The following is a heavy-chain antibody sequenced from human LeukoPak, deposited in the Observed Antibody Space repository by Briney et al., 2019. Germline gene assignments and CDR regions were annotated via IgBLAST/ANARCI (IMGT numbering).Heavy chain of an antibody. CDR1: GFTFSSYG. D-gene: IGHD6-13*01. V-gene: IGHV3-30*18. Sequence: GRSLRLSCAASGFTFSSYGMHWVRQAPGKGLEWVAVISYDGSNKYYADSVKGRFTISRDNSKNTLYLQMNSLRAEDTAVYYCAKDEYSSSWDYYYYGMDVWGQGTTVTVSS. J-gene: IGHJ6*02. CDR2: ISYDGSNK. CDR3: AKDEYSSSWDYYYYGMDV.